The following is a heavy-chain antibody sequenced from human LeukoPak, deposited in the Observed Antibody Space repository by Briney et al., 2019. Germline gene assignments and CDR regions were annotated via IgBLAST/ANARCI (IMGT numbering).Heavy chain of an antibody. D-gene: IGHD1-1*01. Sequence: GGSLRLSCAASGFTFSSYGIHWVRQAPGKGLEWVAFIRYDGSNKYHADSVKGRFTISRDNSKNTVDLQMNSLRPEDTAVYFCAKEYGYDYNYFYSMDVWGKGTTVTVSS. CDR1: GFTFSSYG. CDR2: IRYDGSNK. V-gene: IGHV3-30*02. CDR3: AKEYGYDYNYFYSMDV. J-gene: IGHJ6*03.